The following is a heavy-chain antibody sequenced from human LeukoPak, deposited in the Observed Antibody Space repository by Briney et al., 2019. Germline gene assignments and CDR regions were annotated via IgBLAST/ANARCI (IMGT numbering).Heavy chain of an antibody. CDR2: INAYNDNT. J-gene: IGHJ4*02. D-gene: IGHD1-26*01. V-gene: IGHV1-18*01. Sequence: ASVKVSCKASGYTFSSYGVSWVRQAPGQGLEWVGWINAYNDNTNYAQQLQGKVTMTIDTSTSTSYMELRSLRSDDTAVYYCASLVGSYVYWGQGTLVTVSS. CDR3: ASLVGSYVY. CDR1: GYTFSSYG.